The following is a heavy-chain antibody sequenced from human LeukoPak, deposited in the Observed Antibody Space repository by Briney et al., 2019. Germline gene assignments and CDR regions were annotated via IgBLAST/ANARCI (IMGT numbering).Heavy chain of an antibody. J-gene: IGHJ4*02. CDR2: ISSSTI. V-gene: IGHV3-48*01. D-gene: IGHD2-21*01. CDR3: AKSSPLWPPPPFDY. CDR1: GFTFSSYS. Sequence: PGGSLRLSCAASGFTFSSYSMNWVRQAPGKGLEWVSYISSSTIYYADSVKGRFTISGDNSKNTLYLQMNSLRAEDTAVYYCAKSSPLWPPPPFDYWGQGTLVTVSS.